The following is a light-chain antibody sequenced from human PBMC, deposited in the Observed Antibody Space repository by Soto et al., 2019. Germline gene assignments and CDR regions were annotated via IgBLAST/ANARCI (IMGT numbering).Light chain of an antibody. CDR3: QQYDNLPYT. Sequence: DIQMTQSPSSLSASVGDRVTITCQASQDISNYLNWYQQKPGKAPKLLIYDASNLETGVPSRFSGSGSGTGFTFTISSLQPEDIATYHCQQYDNLPYTFGQGTKLEIK. CDR1: QDISNY. J-gene: IGKJ2*01. V-gene: IGKV1-33*01. CDR2: DAS.